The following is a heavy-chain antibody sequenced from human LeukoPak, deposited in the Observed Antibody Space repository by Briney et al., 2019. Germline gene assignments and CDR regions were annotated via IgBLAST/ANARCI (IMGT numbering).Heavy chain of an antibody. J-gene: IGHJ3*01. V-gene: IGHV1-2*02. D-gene: IGHD2-2*01. CDR2: MNPNSGGT. CDR1: GYTFTAYY. Sequence: ASVKVSCKASGYTFTAYYIHWVRQAPGQGLECMGWMNPNSGGTNYAQKFQGRVTMTRDTSTSTAYMELRRLRYDDRAVYYCARLQVDQLLFDDTFDVWGQGTMVTVSS. CDR3: ARLQVDQLLFDDTFDV.